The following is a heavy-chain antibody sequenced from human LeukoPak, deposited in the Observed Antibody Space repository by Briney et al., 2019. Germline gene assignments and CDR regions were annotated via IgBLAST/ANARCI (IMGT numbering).Heavy chain of an antibody. Sequence: GGSLRLSCAASGFTFSSYAMTWVRQAPGKGLEWVAVISYDGSNKYYADSVKGRFTISRDNSKNTLYLQTNSLRAEDTAVYYCARDGRAVAGNGGVDAFDIWGQGTMVTVSS. V-gene: IGHV3-30-3*01. CDR1: GFTFSSYA. CDR3: ARDGRAVAGNGGVDAFDI. CDR2: ISYDGSNK. J-gene: IGHJ3*02. D-gene: IGHD6-19*01.